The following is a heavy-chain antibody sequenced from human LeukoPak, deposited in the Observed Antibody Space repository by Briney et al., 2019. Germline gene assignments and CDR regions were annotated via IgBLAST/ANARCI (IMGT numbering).Heavy chain of an antibody. V-gene: IGHV1-2*02. CDR1: GYTFTGYY. D-gene: IGHD3-22*01. J-gene: IGHJ6*03. CDR3: AIADDSSGSHRPYYSYYYMDV. CDR2: IIPIFGTA. Sequence: ASVKVSCKASGYTFTGYYMHWVRQAPGQGLEWMGWIIPIFGTANYAQKFQGRVTITADKSTSTAYMELSRLRSDDTAVYYCAIADDSSGSHRPYYSYYYMDVWGKGTTVTASS.